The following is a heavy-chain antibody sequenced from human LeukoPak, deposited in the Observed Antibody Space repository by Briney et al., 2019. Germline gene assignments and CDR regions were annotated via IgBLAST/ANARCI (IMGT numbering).Heavy chain of an antibody. Sequence: ASVKVSCKASGYTFTGYYMHWVRQAPGQGLEWMGWISAYNGNTNYAQKLQGRVTMTTDTSTSTAYMELRSLRSDDTAVYYCVETMTFFWGQGTLVTVSS. D-gene: IGHD3-22*01. CDR2: ISAYNGNT. J-gene: IGHJ4*02. V-gene: IGHV1-18*04. CDR1: GYTFTGYY. CDR3: VETMTFF.